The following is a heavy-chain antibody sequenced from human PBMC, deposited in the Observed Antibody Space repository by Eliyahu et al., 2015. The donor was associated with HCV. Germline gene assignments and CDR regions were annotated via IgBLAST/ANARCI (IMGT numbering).Heavy chain of an antibody. CDR1: GXTXTSYP. Sequence: QVQMVQSGTEVRKPGASVKVSCRTSGXTXTSYPISWVRQAPGQGLEWVAWISTYNGNKKYDETFEGRVTLTTDTSTNTAYMELRGLTSDDTAVYYCARGVGNPYSDPSLWDWGQGTLVTVSS. J-gene: IGHJ4*02. CDR2: ISTYNGNK. V-gene: IGHV1-18*01. D-gene: IGHD4-17*01. CDR3: ARGVGNPYSDPSLWD.